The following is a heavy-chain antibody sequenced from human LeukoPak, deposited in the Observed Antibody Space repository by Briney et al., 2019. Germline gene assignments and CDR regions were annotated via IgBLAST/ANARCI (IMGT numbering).Heavy chain of an antibody. V-gene: IGHV4-59*08. CDR2: IHYSGST. CDR1: GGSLSSFY. D-gene: IGHD4-17*01. J-gene: IGHJ5*02. CDR3: ARRVYGDLGNWLDP. Sequence: SETLSLTCTVSGGSLSSFYWNWIRQPPGKGLEWLGAIHYSGSTNYNPSLKSRVTMSVDMSKNQLSLKLNSVTAADTAVYYCARRVYGDLGNWLDPWGQGTLVTVSS.